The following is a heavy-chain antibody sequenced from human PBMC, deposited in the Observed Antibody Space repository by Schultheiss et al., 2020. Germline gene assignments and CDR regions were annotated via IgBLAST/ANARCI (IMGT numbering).Heavy chain of an antibody. CDR3: ASLYNTPTIDY. Sequence: SETLSLTCSVSGGSISSSSYYWGWIRQPPGKGLEWIGRIYTSGSTNYNPSLKSRVTMSVDTSKNQFSLKLSSVTAADTAVYYCASLYNTPTIDYRGQGTLMTVSS. D-gene: IGHD1-14*01. V-gene: IGHV4-39*07. J-gene: IGHJ4*02. CDR1: GGSISSSSYY. CDR2: IYTSGST.